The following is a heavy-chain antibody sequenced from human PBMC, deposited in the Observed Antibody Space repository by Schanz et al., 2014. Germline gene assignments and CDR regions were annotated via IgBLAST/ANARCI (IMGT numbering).Heavy chain of an antibody. J-gene: IGHJ4*02. Sequence: VQLVESGGGLVQPGGSLRLSCTASGFTFSSYSMNWVRQAPGKGLEWVAFINSDGTKRFYADSVKSRFTISRDNSRNTLYLQMNSLRAEDTAVYYCARDNRYYLFDYWGQGALVTVSS. CDR3: ARDNRYYLFDY. CDR2: INSDGTKR. CDR1: GFTFSSYS. V-gene: IGHV3-33*08. D-gene: IGHD3-16*02.